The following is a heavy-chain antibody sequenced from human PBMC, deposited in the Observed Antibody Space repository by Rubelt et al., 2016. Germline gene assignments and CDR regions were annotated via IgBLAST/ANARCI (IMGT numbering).Heavy chain of an antibody. D-gene: IGHD2-8*02. CDR2: IYFSGST. CDR3: ARQSTGHSNWFDP. CDR1: GGSISGYY. Sequence: QVQLQQWGAGLLKPSETLSLTCAVYGGSISGYYWAWIRQPPGKGLEWIGSIYFSGSTYYNPSLKSRVIISGDTSKNQVSLSLSTLAAADTAVYYCARQSTGHSNWFDPWGQGTLVTVSS. J-gene: IGHJ5*02. V-gene: IGHV4-34*01.